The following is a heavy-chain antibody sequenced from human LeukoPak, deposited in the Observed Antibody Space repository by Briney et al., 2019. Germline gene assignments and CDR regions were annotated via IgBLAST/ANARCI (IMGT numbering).Heavy chain of an antibody. CDR3: ARGRYLDWLPYFFDY. J-gene: IGHJ4*02. CDR2: IDRDGREK. D-gene: IGHD3-9*01. CDR1: GFTFTIYW. Sequence: GGSLRLSCAASGFTFTIYWMSWVRQAPGKGLEWVANIDRDGREKSFVDSVKGRFSISRDNAKNTLHLQMNSLRVEDTGVYYRARGRYLDWLPYFFDYWGQGTLVTVSS. V-gene: IGHV3-7*01.